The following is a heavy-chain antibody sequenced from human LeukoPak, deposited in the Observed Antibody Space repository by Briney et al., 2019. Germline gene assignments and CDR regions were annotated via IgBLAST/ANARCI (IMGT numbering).Heavy chain of an antibody. Sequence: PGSSLRLSCAASGFTFSSYGMHWVRQAPGKGLEWVAVISYDGSNKYYADSVKGRFTISRDNSKNTLYLQMNSLRAEDTAVYYCATGITGTTVGPRDYWGQGTLVTVSS. CDR3: ATGITGTTVGPRDY. D-gene: IGHD1-7*01. J-gene: IGHJ4*02. V-gene: IGHV3-30*03. CDR2: ISYDGSNK. CDR1: GFTFSSYG.